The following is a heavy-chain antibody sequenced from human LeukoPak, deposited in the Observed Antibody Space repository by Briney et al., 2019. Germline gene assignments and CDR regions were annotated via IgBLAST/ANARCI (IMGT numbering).Heavy chain of an antibody. J-gene: IGHJ4*02. CDR1: GYTFTSYD. D-gene: IGHD1-26*01. CDR3: ATDQRGLYRGGVGATDGSMGY. Sequence: ASVKVSCKASGYTFTSYDINWVRQATGQGLEWMGWMNPNSGNTGYAQKFQGRVTITRNTSISTAYMELSSLRSEDTAVYYCATDQRGLYRGGVGATDGSMGYWGQGTLVTVSS. CDR2: MNPNSGNT. V-gene: IGHV1-8*03.